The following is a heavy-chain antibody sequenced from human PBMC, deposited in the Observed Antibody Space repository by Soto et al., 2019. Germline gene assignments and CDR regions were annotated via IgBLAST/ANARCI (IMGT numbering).Heavy chain of an antibody. D-gene: IGHD6-19*01. J-gene: IGHJ3*02. Sequence: QVQLQESGPGLVKPSDTLSLTCTVSGGSVSSGSYYWSWIRQPPGKGLEWIGYIYYSGSTNYNPSVKSRVTISVDTSKNQFSLKLSSVTAADTAVYYCARAQGSIAVSGDAFDIWGQGTMVTVSS. CDR2: IYYSGST. CDR1: GGSVSSGSYY. CDR3: ARAQGSIAVSGDAFDI. V-gene: IGHV4-61*01.